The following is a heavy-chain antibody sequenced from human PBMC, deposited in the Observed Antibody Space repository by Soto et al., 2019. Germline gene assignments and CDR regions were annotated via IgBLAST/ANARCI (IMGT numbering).Heavy chain of an antibody. V-gene: IGHV4-61*01. Sequence: QVQLQESGPGLVKPSETLSLTCTVSGGAVSSGTYYWSWIRQPPGKGLEWIGYIYYTGRTNYNPSLKSRVTMSIDTSKNQFSLKVNSVTAADTAVYYCARASRTYLQGYDWGQGTLVTVSS. D-gene: IGHD1-26*01. J-gene: IGHJ4*02. CDR3: ARASRTYLQGYD. CDR1: GGAVSSGTYY. CDR2: IYYTGRT.